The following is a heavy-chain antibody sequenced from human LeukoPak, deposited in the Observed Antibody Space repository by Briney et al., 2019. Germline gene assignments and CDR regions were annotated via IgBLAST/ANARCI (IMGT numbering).Heavy chain of an antibody. Sequence: ASVKVSCKASGYTFTSYGISWVRQAPGQGLEWMGWISAYNGNTNYAQKLQGRVTMTTDTSTSTAYMELSSLRSEDTAVYYCARSSSGWSPVDYWGQGTLVTVSS. CDR1: GYTFTSYG. D-gene: IGHD6-19*01. J-gene: IGHJ4*02. V-gene: IGHV1-18*01. CDR3: ARSSSGWSPVDY. CDR2: ISAYNGNT.